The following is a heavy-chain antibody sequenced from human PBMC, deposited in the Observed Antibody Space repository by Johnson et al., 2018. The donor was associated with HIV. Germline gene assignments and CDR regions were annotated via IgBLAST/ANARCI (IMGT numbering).Heavy chain of an antibody. Sequence: QVQLVESGGGVVQPGRSLRLSCAASGFTFSSYAMHWVRQAPGKGLEWVASISYDGGNKYSADSVKGRFIISRDNSRNSVSLQMIILRPKDTAMYYCASGVTARAPLLIWGQGTMVTVSS. V-gene: IGHV3-30*04. CDR2: ISYDGGNK. CDR1: GFTFSSYA. D-gene: IGHD6-6*01. CDR3: ASGVTARAPLLI. J-gene: IGHJ3*02.